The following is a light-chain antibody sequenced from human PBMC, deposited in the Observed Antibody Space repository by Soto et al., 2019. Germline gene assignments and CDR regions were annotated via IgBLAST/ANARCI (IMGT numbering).Light chain of an antibody. CDR1: QSVSSR. CDR3: QHYVERPPIT. J-gene: IGKJ5*01. V-gene: IGKV3-20*01. CDR2: GAS. Sequence: EIVLTQSPATLSLSPGEIATLYFSASQSVSSRLAWYQQKPGQAPRLLISGASSRATGIPDRFSGSGSGTDFTLTISRLEPEDFALYYCQHYVERPPITFGQGTRLETK.